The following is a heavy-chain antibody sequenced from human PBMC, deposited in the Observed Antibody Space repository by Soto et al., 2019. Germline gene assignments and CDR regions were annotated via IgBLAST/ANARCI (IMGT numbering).Heavy chain of an antibody. Sequence: GASVKVSCKASGYTFTGYYMHWVRQAPGQGLEWMGWINPNSGGTNYAQKFQGRVTMTRDTSISTAYMELSRLRSDDTAVYYCAREGDYDIYASYYGMDVWGQGTKVTVSS. CDR3: AREGDYDIYASYYGMDV. CDR1: GYTFTGYY. J-gene: IGHJ6*02. D-gene: IGHD3-9*01. CDR2: INPNSGGT. V-gene: IGHV1-2*02.